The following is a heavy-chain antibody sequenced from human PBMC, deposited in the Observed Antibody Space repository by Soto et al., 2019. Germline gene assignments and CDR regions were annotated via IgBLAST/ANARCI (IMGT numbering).Heavy chain of an antibody. Sequence: SETLSLTCTVSGGSISSYYWSWIRQPPGKGLEWIGYIYYSGSTNYNPSLKSRVTISVDTSKNQFSLKLSSVTAADTAVYYCARVVSYDILTGYYSDYYYYMDVWGKGTTVTVSS. CDR1: GGSISSYY. V-gene: IGHV4-59*01. CDR3: ARVVSYDILTGYYSDYYYYMDV. J-gene: IGHJ6*03. D-gene: IGHD3-9*01. CDR2: IYYSGST.